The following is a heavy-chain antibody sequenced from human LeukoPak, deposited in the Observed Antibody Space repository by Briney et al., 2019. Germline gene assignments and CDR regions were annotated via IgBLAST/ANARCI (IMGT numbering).Heavy chain of an antibody. V-gene: IGHV1-24*01. D-gene: IGHD2/OR15-2a*01. CDR1: GCTLTELS. CDR2: FDPEDGET. J-gene: IGHJ5*02. Sequence: GASVKVSCKVPGCTLTELSMHWVRQAPGKGLEWMGGFDPEDGETIYAQKFQGRVTMTEDTSTDTAYMELSSLRSEDTAVYYCATDHDRLSNWFDPWGQGTLVTVSS. CDR3: ATDHDRLSNWFDP.